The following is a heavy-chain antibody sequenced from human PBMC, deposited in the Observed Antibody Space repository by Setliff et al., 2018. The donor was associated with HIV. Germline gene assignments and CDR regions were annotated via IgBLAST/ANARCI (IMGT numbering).Heavy chain of an antibody. CDR2: IDASANT. D-gene: IGHD1-1*01. Sequence: SETLSLTCTVSGSSISSNYYWAWVRQAPGKGLEWIGCIDASANTYYIPSLKSRATISIDTSKNQFSLKLSSVTAADTAVYYCARDTRYRDGIDYWGQGTLVTVSS. J-gene: IGHJ4*02. V-gene: IGHV4-38-2*02. CDR3: ARDTRYRDGIDY. CDR1: GSSISSNYY.